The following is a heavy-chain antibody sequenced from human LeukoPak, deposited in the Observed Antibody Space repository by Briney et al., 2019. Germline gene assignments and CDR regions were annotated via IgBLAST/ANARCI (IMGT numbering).Heavy chain of an antibody. CDR3: AGDPTTRSNRAQFYPDY. V-gene: IGHV3-30*03. Sequence: GGSLRLSCAPSGFTFSRHGMHWVRQAPGKGLEWVAVISLNGGDTNYAGSVKGRFTISRDNSKNTLYLQMNSLRAEDTAVYYCAGDPTTRSNRAQFYPDYWDQGTLVIVSS. J-gene: IGHJ4*02. CDR2: ISLNGGDT. CDR1: GFTFSRHG. D-gene: IGHD4-17*01.